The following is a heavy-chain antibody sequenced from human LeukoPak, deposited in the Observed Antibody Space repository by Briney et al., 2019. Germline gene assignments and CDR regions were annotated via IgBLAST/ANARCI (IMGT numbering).Heavy chain of an antibody. CDR1: GFTFSDYY. D-gene: IGHD1-1*01. CDR3: ARVTGTTLVDAFDI. Sequence: PGGSLRLSCAASGFTFSDYYMSWIRQAPGKGLEWVSYISSSGSTIYYADSVKGRFTISRDNAKNSLYLQMNSLRAEDTAVYYCARVTGTTLVDAFDIWGQGTMVTVSS. J-gene: IGHJ3*02. V-gene: IGHV3-11*04. CDR2: ISSSGSTI.